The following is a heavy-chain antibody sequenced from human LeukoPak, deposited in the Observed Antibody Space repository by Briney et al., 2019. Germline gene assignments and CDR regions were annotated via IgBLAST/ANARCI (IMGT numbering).Heavy chain of an antibody. V-gene: IGHV3-74*01. Sequence: PGGSLRLSCAASGFTFSDYWMHWIRQDSEKGLVWVSRISGDGSSTNYADSVKGRFTISRDNAKNTLYLQMNSLRVEDRAVYYCVSGSGGRSGGDQWGQGTLVTVSS. CDR1: GFTFSDYW. CDR2: ISGDGSST. D-gene: IGHD1-26*01. CDR3: VSGSGGRSGGDQ. J-gene: IGHJ4*02.